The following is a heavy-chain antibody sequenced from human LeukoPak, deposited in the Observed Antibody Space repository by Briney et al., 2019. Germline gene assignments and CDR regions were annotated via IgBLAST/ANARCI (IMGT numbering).Heavy chain of an antibody. Sequence: SETLSLTCTVSGGSISSYYWSWIRQPPGKGLEWIGYIYYSGRTNYNPSLKSRVTISVDTSKNQFSLKLSSVTAADTAVYYCARDNYGGDDYFDYWGQGTLVTVSS. CDR1: GGSISSYY. J-gene: IGHJ4*02. V-gene: IGHV4-59*01. D-gene: IGHD4-23*01. CDR2: IYYSGRT. CDR3: ARDNYGGDDYFDY.